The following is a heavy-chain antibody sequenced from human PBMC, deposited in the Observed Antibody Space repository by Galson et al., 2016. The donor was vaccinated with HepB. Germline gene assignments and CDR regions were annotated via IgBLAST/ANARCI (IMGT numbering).Heavy chain of an antibody. CDR1: GFTFTTCT. Sequence: SLRLSCAASGFTFTTCTMNWLRQAPGKGPEWVSSICSSSVYIYYADSVKGRFTISRDNAENSLYLQMDSLRAEDTGVYYCARGSPPGYASNVDYFGGDDWGQGTLVTVSS. V-gene: IGHV3-21*01. CDR3: ARGSPPGYASNVDYFGGDD. J-gene: IGHJ4*02. D-gene: IGHD3-22*01. CDR2: ICSSSVYI.